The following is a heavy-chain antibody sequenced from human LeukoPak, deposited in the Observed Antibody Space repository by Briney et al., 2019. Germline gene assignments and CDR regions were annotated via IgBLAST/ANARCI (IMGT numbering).Heavy chain of an antibody. CDR1: GFTFSSYG. Sequence: GGSLRLSCAASGFTFSSYGMSWVRQAPGKGLEWVANIKQDGSEKYYVDSVKGRFTISRDNAKNSLFLQMNSLRAEDTAVYYCARDKIVGATHFDHWGQGTLVTVSS. CDR3: ARDKIVGATHFDH. D-gene: IGHD1-26*01. CDR2: IKQDGSEK. J-gene: IGHJ4*02. V-gene: IGHV3-7*01.